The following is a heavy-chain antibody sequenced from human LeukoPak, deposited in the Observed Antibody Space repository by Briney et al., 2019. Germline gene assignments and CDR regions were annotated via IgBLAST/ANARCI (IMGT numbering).Heavy chain of an antibody. CDR1: GYTFTGYY. J-gene: IGHJ5*02. V-gene: IGHV1-46*01. CDR3: ARDGSPISGPNLYSSSCGP. Sequence: ASVKVSCKASGYTFTGYYMHWVRQAPGQGLEWMGIINPSGGSTSYAQKFQGRVTMTRDTSTSTVYMELSSLRSEDTAVYYCARDGSPISGPNLYSSSCGPWGQGTLVTVSS. D-gene: IGHD6-13*01. CDR2: INPSGGST.